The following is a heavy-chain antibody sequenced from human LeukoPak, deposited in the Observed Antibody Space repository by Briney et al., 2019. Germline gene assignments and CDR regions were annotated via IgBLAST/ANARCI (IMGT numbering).Heavy chain of an antibody. Sequence: GRSLRLSCAASGFTFSSYAMHWVSQAPGKGLEWVAVIPYHGSNKYYADSVKGRFTISRDNSKNTLYLQTNSLRAEDTAVYYCAREGARTVSTGGYLDWIDPWGQGTLVTVSS. V-gene: IGHV3-30*01. CDR2: IPYHGSNK. D-gene: IGHD4-11*01. CDR3: AREGARTVSTGGYLDWIDP. CDR1: GFTFSSYA. J-gene: IGHJ5*02.